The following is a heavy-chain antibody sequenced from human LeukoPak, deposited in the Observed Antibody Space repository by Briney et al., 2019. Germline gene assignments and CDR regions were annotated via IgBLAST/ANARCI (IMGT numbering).Heavy chain of an antibody. CDR2: ISSSGSTI. CDR1: GFTFSDYY. J-gene: IGHJ3*02. CDR3: ARNTLYGSGSTDDAFDI. V-gene: IGHV3-11*01. D-gene: IGHD3-10*01. Sequence: GGSLRLSCAASGFTFSDYYMSWIRQAPGKGLEWFSYISSSGSTIYYAASVKGRFTISRDNAKNSLYLQMNSLRAEDTAVYYCARNTLYGSGSTDDAFDIWGQGTMVTVSS.